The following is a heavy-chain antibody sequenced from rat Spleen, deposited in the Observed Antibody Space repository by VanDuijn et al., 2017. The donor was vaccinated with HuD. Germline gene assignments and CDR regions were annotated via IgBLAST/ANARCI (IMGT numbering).Heavy chain of an antibody. CDR2: ITSGGSKT. Sequence: EVQLVESGGGLVQPGRSLKLSCVASGFTFSDFGMNWIRQAPKKGLEWVATITSGGSKTYYPDSVKGRFTISRDNAKSTLYLQMDSLRSEDTATYYCAKTGFYFDYWGQGVMVTVSS. V-gene: IGHV5-7*01. D-gene: IGHD1-6*01. CDR3: AKTGFYFDY. CDR1: GFTFSDFG. J-gene: IGHJ2*01.